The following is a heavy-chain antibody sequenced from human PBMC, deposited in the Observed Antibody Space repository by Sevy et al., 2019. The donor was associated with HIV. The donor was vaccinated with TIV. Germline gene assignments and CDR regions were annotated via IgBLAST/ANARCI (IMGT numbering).Heavy chain of an antibody. D-gene: IGHD3-10*01. CDR2: ISISGRTM. V-gene: IGHV3-11*01. CDR1: GFTFSDYY. J-gene: IGHJ4*02. Sequence: GGSLRLSCAASGFTFSDYYMNWIRQAPGKGLEWVSYISISGRTMYYADSVKGRFTTSMDNAKNSLYLQMNSLRAEDTAVYYCAREVDGVRGVFDYWGQGTLVTVSS. CDR3: AREVDGVRGVFDY.